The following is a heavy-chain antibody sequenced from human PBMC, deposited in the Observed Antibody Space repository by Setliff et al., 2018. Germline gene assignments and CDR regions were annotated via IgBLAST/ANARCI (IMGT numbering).Heavy chain of an antibody. CDR1: GFAFTSST. CDR2: ISGRSDYI. CDR3: ATSDWYAAFDH. D-gene: IGHD6-19*01. Sequence: GGSLRLSCAASGFAFTSSTMNWVRQSPGKSLEWVSSISGRSDYINYLDSVKGRFTISRDNARNSVYLQMNSLRAEDAAVYYCATSDWYAAFDHWGQGTLVTVSS. J-gene: IGHJ4*02. V-gene: IGHV3-21*01.